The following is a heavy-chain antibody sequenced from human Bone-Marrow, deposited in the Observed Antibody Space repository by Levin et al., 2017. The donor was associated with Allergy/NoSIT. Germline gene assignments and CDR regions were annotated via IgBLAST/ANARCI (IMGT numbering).Heavy chain of an antibody. CDR3: ARDSSGWLYGMDV. J-gene: IGHJ6*02. Sequence: GGSLRLSCAASGFTFSSYNMNWVRQAPGKGLEWVSSISFSSSYIYYVDSVKGRFTISRDNAKSSLYLQMDSLRAEDTAVYYCARDSSGWLYGMDVWGQGTTVTGSS. V-gene: IGHV3-21*01. D-gene: IGHD6-19*01. CDR2: ISFSSSYI. CDR1: GFTFSSYN.